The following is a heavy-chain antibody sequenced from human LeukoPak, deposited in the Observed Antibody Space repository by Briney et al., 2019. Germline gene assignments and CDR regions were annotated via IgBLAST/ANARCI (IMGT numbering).Heavy chain of an antibody. D-gene: IGHD6-13*01. J-gene: IGHJ5*02. Sequence: GASVKVSCKASGYTFTSYGISWVRQAPGQGLEWMGRISAYNGNTNYAQKLQGRVTMTTDTSTSTAYMELRSLRSDDTAVYYCARDIMRKQQLVNWFDPWGQGTLVTVSS. CDR2: ISAYNGNT. CDR1: GYTFTSYG. CDR3: ARDIMRKQQLVNWFDP. V-gene: IGHV1-18*04.